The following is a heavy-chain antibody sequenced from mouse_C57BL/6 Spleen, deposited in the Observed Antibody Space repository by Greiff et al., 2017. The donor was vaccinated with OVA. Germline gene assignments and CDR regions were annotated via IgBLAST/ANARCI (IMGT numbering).Heavy chain of an antibody. J-gene: IGHJ3*01. CDR3: AHVPEVWFAY. CDR1: GFNIKDYY. Sequence: EVKVEESGAELVKPGASVKLSCTASGFNIKDYYMHWVKQRPEQGLEWIGRIDPEDGETKYAPKFQGKATITADTSSNTAYLQLSSLTSEDTAVYYSAHVPEVWFAYWGQGTLVTVSA. CDR2: IDPEDGET. V-gene: IGHV14-2*01.